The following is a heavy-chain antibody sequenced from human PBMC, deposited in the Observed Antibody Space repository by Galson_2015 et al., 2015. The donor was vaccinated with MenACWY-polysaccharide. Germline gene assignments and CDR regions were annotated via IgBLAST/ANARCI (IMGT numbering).Heavy chain of an antibody. CDR1: GFTFSSYG. D-gene: IGHD2-2*01. CDR3: ARGGCSSTSCYPDTYFDY. CDR2: ISSNGGST. V-gene: IGHV3-64*02. Sequence: SLRLSCAAPGFTFSSYGMHWVRQAPGKGLEYVSAISSNGGSTYYGDSVKGRFTISRDNSKNTLYLQMGSLRAEDMAVYYCARGGCSSTSCYPDTYFDYWGQGTLVTVSS. J-gene: IGHJ4*02.